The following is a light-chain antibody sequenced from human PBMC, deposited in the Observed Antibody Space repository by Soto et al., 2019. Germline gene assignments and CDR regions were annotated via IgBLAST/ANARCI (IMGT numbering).Light chain of an antibody. J-gene: IGKJ1*01. CDR2: DAT. CDR3: QQYNDWPRT. V-gene: IGKV3-15*01. CDR1: QNIKNN. Sequence: IVMTQSPASLSASPGERATLSCRASQNIKNNLAWYQRTPGQAPRLLIYDATTRETGVGARFSGSGSGTEFTLTISSLQSDDSAVYYCQQYNDWPRTFGQGTKVEIK.